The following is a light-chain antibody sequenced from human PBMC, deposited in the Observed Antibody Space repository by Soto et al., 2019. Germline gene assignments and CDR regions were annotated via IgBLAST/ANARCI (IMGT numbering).Light chain of an antibody. V-gene: IGLV1-47*01. CDR2: RNN. Sequence: QSVLTQPPSASGTPGQRVTISCSGSISNIGSNFIYWYKQLPGTAPKLLIYRNNERPSGVPDRFSGSKSGTSASLAISGLRSEDEADYHCAAWDDSLSGVVFGGGTQLTVL. CDR3: AAWDDSLSGVV. J-gene: IGLJ2*01. CDR1: ISNIGSNF.